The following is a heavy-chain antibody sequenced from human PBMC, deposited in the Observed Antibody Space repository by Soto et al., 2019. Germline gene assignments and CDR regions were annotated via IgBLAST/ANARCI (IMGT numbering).Heavy chain of an antibody. CDR1: GYTFTSYA. J-gene: IGHJ2*01. CDR3: ARGGSLYWYFDL. CDR2: INAGNGNT. V-gene: IGHV1-3*01. D-gene: IGHD1-26*01. Sequence: ASVKVSCKGSGYTFTSYAMHWVRQAPGQRLEWMGWINAGNGNTKYSQKFQGRVTITRDTSASTAYMELSSLRSEDTAVYYCARGGSLYWYFDLWGRGTLVTSPQ.